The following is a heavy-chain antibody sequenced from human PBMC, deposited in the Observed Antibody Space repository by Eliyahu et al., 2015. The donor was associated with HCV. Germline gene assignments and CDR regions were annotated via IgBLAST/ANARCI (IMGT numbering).Heavy chain of an antibody. V-gene: IGHV1-2*02. CDR3: ARDYEGAMGGDDY. CDR1: GYTLTGYY. Sequence: QVQLVQSGAEVKKPGASVKVSCKASGYTLTGYYMHWVRQAPGQGLEWMGWINPNSGGTNYAQKFXGRVTMTRDTSISTAYMELSRLRSDDTAVYYCARDYEGAMGGDDYWGQGTLVTVSS. J-gene: IGHJ4*02. D-gene: IGHD1-26*01. CDR2: INPNSGGT.